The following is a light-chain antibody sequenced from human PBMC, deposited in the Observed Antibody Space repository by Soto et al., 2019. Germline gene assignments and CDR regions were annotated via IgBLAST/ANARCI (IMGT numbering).Light chain of an antibody. Sequence: SYELTQPPSVSVSPGQTASITCSGDKLGDKYVCWYQQKPGRSPVLVIYQDTKRPSGIPERFSGSNSGNTATLTIRGTQAMDEADYYCQAWDSSTLVFGGGTKLTVL. CDR3: QAWDSSTLV. CDR2: QDT. V-gene: IGLV3-1*01. J-gene: IGLJ2*01. CDR1: KLGDKY.